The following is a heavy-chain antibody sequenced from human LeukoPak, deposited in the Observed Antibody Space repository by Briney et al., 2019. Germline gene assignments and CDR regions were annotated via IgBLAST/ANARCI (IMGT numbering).Heavy chain of an antibody. Sequence: HPGGSQRLSCAASGFTFRNYAMSWVRQAPGKGLEWVTTIKDSGGSTYYADSVKGRFTISRDNSKNTLYLQMNSLRAEDTAVYYCAKADTSGWYGDYWGQGTLVTVSS. V-gene: IGHV3-23*01. CDR1: GFTFRNYA. D-gene: IGHD6-19*01. CDR3: AKADTSGWYGDY. CDR2: IKDSGGST. J-gene: IGHJ4*02.